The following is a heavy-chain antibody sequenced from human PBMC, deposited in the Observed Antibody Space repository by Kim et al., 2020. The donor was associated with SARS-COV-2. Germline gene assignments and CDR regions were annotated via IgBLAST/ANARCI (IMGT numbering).Heavy chain of an antibody. CDR2: ISSSSSNK. J-gene: IGHJ6*02. D-gene: IGHD2-2*01. Sequence: GGSLRLSCAASGFTFSSYSMNWVRQAPGKGLEWVAYISSSSSNKYYADSVKGRFTISRDNAKNSLYLQMNSLRDEDTAVYYCARDIVVVSAASYYYYGMGVWGPGTTVTASS. V-gene: IGHV3-48*02. CDR1: GFTFSSYS. CDR3: ARDIVVVSAASYYYYGMGV.